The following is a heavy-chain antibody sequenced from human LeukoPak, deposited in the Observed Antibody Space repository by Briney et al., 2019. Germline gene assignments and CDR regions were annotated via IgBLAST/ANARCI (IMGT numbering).Heavy chain of an antibody. CDR2: ISGSGGST. J-gene: IGHJ4*02. Sequence: GGSLRLSCAASGFTFSSYGMSWVRQAPGKGLEWVSAISGSGGSTYYADSVKGRFTISRDNSKNTLYLQMNSLRAEDTAVYYCAKEDCSGGSCYSPGFDYWGQGTLVTVSS. D-gene: IGHD2-15*01. V-gene: IGHV3-23*01. CDR3: AKEDCSGGSCYSPGFDY. CDR1: GFTFSSYG.